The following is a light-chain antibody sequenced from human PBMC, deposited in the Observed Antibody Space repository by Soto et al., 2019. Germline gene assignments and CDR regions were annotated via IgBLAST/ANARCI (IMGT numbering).Light chain of an antibody. Sequence: IQMTPSPSSLSASVGDRVTISCRASQSIRTYVSWYQQKPGTAPKLLIRAASTLQSGVPSRFSGSGSGTDFTLTISSLQSEDFATYFCQQTDSTPQTFGQGTNVEI. CDR1: QSIRTY. J-gene: IGKJ1*01. CDR3: QQTDSTPQT. V-gene: IGKV1-39*01. CDR2: AAS.